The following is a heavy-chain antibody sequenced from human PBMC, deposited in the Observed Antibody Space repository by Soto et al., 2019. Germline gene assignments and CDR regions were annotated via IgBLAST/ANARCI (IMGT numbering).Heavy chain of an antibody. CDR3: ARDNFRLVATTLTTYMDA. CDR2: IKQDGSEK. Sequence: GFLRLSCAASGFTFSSYWMSWVRQAPGKGLEWVANIKQDGSEKYYVDSVKGRFTISRDNAKNSLYLQMNSLRAEDTAVYYCARDNFRLVATTLTTYMDAWGKGATLTVSS. D-gene: IGHD5-12*01. J-gene: IGHJ6*03. V-gene: IGHV3-7*01. CDR1: GFTFSSYW.